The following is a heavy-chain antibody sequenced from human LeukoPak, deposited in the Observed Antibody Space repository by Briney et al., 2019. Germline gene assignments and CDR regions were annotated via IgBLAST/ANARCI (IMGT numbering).Heavy chain of an antibody. CDR1: GNTFTSYG. CDR3: AISLLWFGELSALDY. D-gene: IGHD3-10*01. Sequence: ASVKVSCKASGNTFTSYGISWVRQAPGQGLEWMGWISAYNGNTNYAQKLQGRVTMTTDTSTSTAYMELRSLRSDDTAVYYCAISLLWFGELSALDYWGQGTLVTVSS. J-gene: IGHJ4*02. CDR2: ISAYNGNT. V-gene: IGHV1-18*01.